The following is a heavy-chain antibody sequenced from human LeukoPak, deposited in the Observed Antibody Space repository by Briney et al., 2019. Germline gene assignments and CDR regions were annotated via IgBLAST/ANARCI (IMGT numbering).Heavy chain of an antibody. D-gene: IGHD3-22*01. J-gene: IGHJ4*02. CDR3: ARLLYYYDSSGYYFPYFDY. CDR1: GGSISSYY. Sequence: SETLSLTCTVSGGSISSYYWSWIRQPPGKGLEWIGYIYYSGSTNYNPSLKSRVTISVDTSKNQFSLKLSSVTAADTAVYYCARLLYYYDSSGYYFPYFDYWGQGTLVTVSS. CDR2: IYYSGST. V-gene: IGHV4-59*08.